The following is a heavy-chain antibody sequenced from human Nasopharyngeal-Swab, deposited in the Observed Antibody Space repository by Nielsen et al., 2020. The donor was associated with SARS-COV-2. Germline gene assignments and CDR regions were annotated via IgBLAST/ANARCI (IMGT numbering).Heavy chain of an antibody. CDR1: GWSFSGYF. V-gene: IGHV4-34*01. CDR2: INNSGST. Sequence: SETLSLTCAVSGWSFSGYFWSWIRQPPGKGLEWIGEINNSGSTNYNPSLKSRVTISVDTSKNQFSLKLSSVTAADTAVYYCARNFGYVWGSYRRHYFDYWGQGTLVTVSS. CDR3: ARNFGYVWGSYRRHYFDY. D-gene: IGHD3-16*02. J-gene: IGHJ4*02.